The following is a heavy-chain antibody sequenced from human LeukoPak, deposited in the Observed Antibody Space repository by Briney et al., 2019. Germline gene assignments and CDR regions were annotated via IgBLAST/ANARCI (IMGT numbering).Heavy chain of an antibody. Sequence: SGGSLRLSCAASGFTFSSYWMSWVRQAPRKGLEWVANINQDGSEKYYVDSVKGRFTISRDNANNSLYLQMNSLRAEDTAVYYCARDPPSEYDSPGDWGQGTLVTVSS. CDR3: ARDPPSEYDSPGD. D-gene: IGHD3-22*01. V-gene: IGHV3-7*01. CDR1: GFTFSSYW. J-gene: IGHJ4*02. CDR2: INQDGSEK.